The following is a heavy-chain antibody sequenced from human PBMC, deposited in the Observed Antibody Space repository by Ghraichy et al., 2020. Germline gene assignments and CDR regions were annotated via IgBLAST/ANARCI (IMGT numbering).Heavy chain of an antibody. CDR2: INHSGST. Sequence: SETLSLTCAVYGGSFSGYYWSWIRQPPGKGLEWIGEINHSGSTNYNPSLKSRVTISVDTSKNQFSLKLSSVTAADTAVYYCARYDPLWCDVLRYFDWLFPITESIYYYYGMDVWGQGTTVTVSS. D-gene: IGHD3-9*01. J-gene: IGHJ6*02. V-gene: IGHV4-34*01. CDR1: GGSFSGYY. CDR3: ARYDPLWCDVLRYFDWLFPITESIYYYYGMDV.